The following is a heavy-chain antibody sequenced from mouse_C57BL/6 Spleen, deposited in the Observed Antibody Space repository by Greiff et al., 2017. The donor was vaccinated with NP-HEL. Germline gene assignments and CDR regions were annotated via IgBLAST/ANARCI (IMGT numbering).Heavy chain of an antibody. Sequence: QVQLKESGAELVRPGASVKLSCKASGYTFTDYYINWVKQRPGQGLEWIGRIYTGSGNTYYNEKFKGKATLTAEKSSSTAYMQLSRLTSEDSAVYFCASSDYYCSSYLFAYWGQGTLVTVSA. CDR1: GYTFTDYY. V-gene: IGHV1-76*01. CDR2: IYTGSGNT. CDR3: ASSDYYCSSYLFAY. D-gene: IGHD1-1*01. J-gene: IGHJ3*01.